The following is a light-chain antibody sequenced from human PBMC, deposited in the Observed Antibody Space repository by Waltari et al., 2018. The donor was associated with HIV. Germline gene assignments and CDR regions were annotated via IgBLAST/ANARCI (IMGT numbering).Light chain of an antibody. CDR3: SAWDASLGAWM. CDR2: SNI. Sequence: QSVLTQPPSASGTPGQRIIISCSRSTSNIGTNNVNWYRQLPGTTPRLLMHSNIGGSSVVPDRFPGARSGASASHAISGVQSADEADYYCSAWDASLGAWMFGGGTKLTVL. J-gene: IGLJ3*02. CDR1: TSNIGTNN. V-gene: IGLV1-44*01.